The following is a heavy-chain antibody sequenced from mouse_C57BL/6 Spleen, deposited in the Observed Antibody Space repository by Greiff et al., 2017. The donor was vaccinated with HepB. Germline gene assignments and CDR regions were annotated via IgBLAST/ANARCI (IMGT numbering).Heavy chain of an antibody. CDR1: GFTFSSYA. Sequence: EVKLQESGGGLVKPGGSLKLSCAASGFTFSSYAMSWVRQTPEKRLEWVATISDGGSYTYYPDNVKGRFTISRDNAKNNLYLQMSHLKSEDTAMYYCARGGNPVAYWGQGTLVTVSA. J-gene: IGHJ3*01. CDR2: ISDGGSYT. CDR3: ARGGNPVAY. V-gene: IGHV5-4*03. D-gene: IGHD2-1*01.